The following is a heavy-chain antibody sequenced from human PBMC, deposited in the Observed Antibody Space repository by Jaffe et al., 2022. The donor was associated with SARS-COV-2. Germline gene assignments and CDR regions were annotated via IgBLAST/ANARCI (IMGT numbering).Heavy chain of an antibody. CDR1: GGSFSGYY. V-gene: IGHV4-34*01. D-gene: IGHD5-12*01. J-gene: IGHJ4*02. Sequence: QVQLQQWGAGLLKPSETLSLTCAVYGGSFSGYYWSWIRQPPGKGLEWIGEINHSGSTNYNPSLKSRVTISVDTSKNQFSLKLSSVTAADTAVYYCARVQGVATIKGAFDYWGQGTLVTVSS. CDR3: ARVQGVATIKGAFDY. CDR2: INHSGST.